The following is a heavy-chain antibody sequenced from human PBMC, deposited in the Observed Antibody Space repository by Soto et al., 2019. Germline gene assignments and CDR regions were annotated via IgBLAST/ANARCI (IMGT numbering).Heavy chain of an antibody. Sequence: QVQLVESGGGLVKPGGSLRLSCVASGFTFSDYYMSWIRQAPGKGLEWVSDISSRGSSIYYADSVKGRFTISRNNAKNSLYLQMNSLRAEDTAVYYCARTEGNDYDSSGYYYYYYGMDVWGQGTRVNVSS. CDR1: GFTFSDYY. CDR3: ARTEGNDYDSSGYYYYYYGMDV. V-gene: IGHV3-11*01. D-gene: IGHD3-22*01. CDR2: ISSRGSSI. J-gene: IGHJ6*02.